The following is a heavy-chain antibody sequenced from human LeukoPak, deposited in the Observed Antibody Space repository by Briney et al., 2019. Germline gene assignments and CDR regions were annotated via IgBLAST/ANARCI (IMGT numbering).Heavy chain of an antibody. CDR3: ARWGTTGINYYYYGMDV. CDR1: GYTFSSYA. V-gene: IGHV1-69*06. J-gene: IGHJ6*04. CDR2: IIPIFGTA. D-gene: IGHD1-1*01. Sequence: SVKVSCKASGYTFSSYAISWVRQAPGQGLEWMGGIIPIFGTANYAQKFQGRVTITADKSTSTAYMELSSLRSEDTAVYYCARWGTTGINYYYYGMDVWGKGTTVTVSS.